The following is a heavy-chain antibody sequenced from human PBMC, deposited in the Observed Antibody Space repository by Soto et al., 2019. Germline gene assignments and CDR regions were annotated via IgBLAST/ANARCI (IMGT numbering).Heavy chain of an antibody. V-gene: IGHV1-69*06. CDR1: GYSFTAYY. CDR3: AMIAVPNDY. Sequence: QVQLVQSGAEVKKPGASVKVSCKASGYSFTAYYIHWVRQAPGQGLEWMGGIIPIFGTANYAQKFQGRVTITADKSTSTAYMELSSLRSEDTAVYYCAMIAVPNDYWGQGTLVTVSS. CDR2: IIPIFGTA. D-gene: IGHD6-19*01. J-gene: IGHJ4*02.